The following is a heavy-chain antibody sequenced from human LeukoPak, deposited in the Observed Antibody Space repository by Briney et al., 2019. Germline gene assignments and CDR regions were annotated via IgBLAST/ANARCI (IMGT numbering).Heavy chain of an antibody. CDR1: GFTFSSYA. V-gene: IGHV1-2*02. J-gene: IGHJ5*01. Sequence: GGSLRLSCAASGFTFSSYAMHWVHQAPGKGLEWMGWISPSTGGTNYAQKFQGRVTMTRDTSINIAYMELSRLKSDDTAIYYCARGQLHSSSWFDSWGQGTLVTVSS. CDR3: ARGQLHSSSWFDS. D-gene: IGHD6-13*01. CDR2: ISPSTGGT.